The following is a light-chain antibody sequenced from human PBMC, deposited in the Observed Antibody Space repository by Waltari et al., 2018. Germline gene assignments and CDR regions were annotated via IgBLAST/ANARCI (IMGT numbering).Light chain of an antibody. V-gene: IGLV2-23*02. Sequence: QSALTQPASVSGSPGQSITIPCSGTSSHIGNYDLFSWFQHHPGKAPKLLIYEVTKRPSGVSSRFSGSKTGNTASLTISGLQAEDEAHYYCCSHAGSRSIWVIGGGTKLTVL. CDR3: CSHAGSRSIWV. CDR1: SSHIGNYDL. CDR2: EVT. J-gene: IGLJ3*02.